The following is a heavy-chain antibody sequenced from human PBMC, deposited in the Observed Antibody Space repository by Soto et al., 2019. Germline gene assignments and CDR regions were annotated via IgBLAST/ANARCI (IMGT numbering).Heavy chain of an antibody. J-gene: IGHJ5*01. D-gene: IGHD6-13*01. CDR1: GGTFSSYA. Sequence: QVQLVQSGAEVKKPGSSVKVSCKASGGTFSSYAISWVRQAPGQGLEWMGGIIPIFGTANYAQKFQGRVTITTDESTSTAYMELSSLRFEDTAVYYCARHMAAAGTVGTRKTLPDWFDPWGQGTLVTLPS. CDR3: ARHMAAAGTVGTRKTLPDWFDP. CDR2: IIPIFGTA. V-gene: IGHV1-69*01.